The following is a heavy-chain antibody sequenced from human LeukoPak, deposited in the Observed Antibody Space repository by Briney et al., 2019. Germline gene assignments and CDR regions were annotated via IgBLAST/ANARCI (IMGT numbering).Heavy chain of an antibody. CDR3: AEDQQLQPFHY. CDR1: GFTFSSYG. J-gene: IGHJ4*02. CDR2: IRNDGSII. V-gene: IGHV3-30*02. D-gene: IGHD2-2*01. Sequence: PGGSLRLSCAASGFTFSSYGMYWIRQAPGKGLEWVAFIRNDGSIIYNADSVKGRFTISRDNSKNTLYLQMNSLRVEDTSVYYCAEDQQLQPFHYWGQGTLVTVSS.